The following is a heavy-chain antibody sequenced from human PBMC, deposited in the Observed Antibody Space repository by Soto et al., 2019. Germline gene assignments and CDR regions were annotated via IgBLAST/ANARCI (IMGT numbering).Heavy chain of an antibody. D-gene: IGHD1-26*01. J-gene: IGHJ4*02. CDR1: GFTFSSYA. CDR3: ALRKTGSYFDY. V-gene: IGHV3-23*01. CDR2: IGASGAGT. Sequence: GGSLRLSCAGSGFTFSSYAMSWVRQAPGKGLEWVSGIGASGAGTYYADLVKGRFIISRDNSKDTLHLQMNSLRVEDTAVYYCALRKTGSYFDYWGQGALVTVSS.